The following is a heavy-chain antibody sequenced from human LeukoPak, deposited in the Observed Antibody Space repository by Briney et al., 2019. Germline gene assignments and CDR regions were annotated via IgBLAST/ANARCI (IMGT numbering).Heavy chain of an antibody. CDR1: GFTFSSYA. CDR2: IYYSGST. D-gene: IGHD6-13*01. J-gene: IGHJ4*02. Sequence: PGGSLRLSCAASGFTFSSYAMSWIRQPPGKGLEWIGYIYYSGSTNYNPSLKSRVTISVDTSKNQFSLKLSSVTAADTAVYYCARLSWSSLDYWGQGTLVTVSS. CDR3: ARLSWSSLDY. V-gene: IGHV4-59*08.